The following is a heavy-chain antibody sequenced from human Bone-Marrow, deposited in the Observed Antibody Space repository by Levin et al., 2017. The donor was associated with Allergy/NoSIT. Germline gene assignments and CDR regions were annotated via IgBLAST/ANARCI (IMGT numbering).Heavy chain of an antibody. V-gene: IGHV5-51*01. CDR3: ARHTPAAAAFDY. D-gene: IGHD6-13*01. CDR1: GYSFTNYW. Sequence: HGESLKISCKASGYSFTNYWIGWVRQMPGKGLEWMGIIYPRDSDTGYSPSFQGQVTISADRSISTAYLQWSSLKASDSAMYYCARHTPAAAAFDYWGQGTLVTVSS. J-gene: IGHJ4*02. CDR2: IYPRDSDT.